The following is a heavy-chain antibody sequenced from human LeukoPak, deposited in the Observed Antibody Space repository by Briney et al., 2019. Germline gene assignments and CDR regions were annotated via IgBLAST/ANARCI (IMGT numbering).Heavy chain of an antibody. Sequence: GRSLRLSCAASGVTFDDYAMHWVRQAPGKGLEWVSGISWNSGSIGYADSVKGRFTISRDNAKNSLYLQMNSLRAEDTALYYCSSGWNYWGQGALVTVSS. J-gene: IGHJ4*02. CDR2: ISWNSGSI. D-gene: IGHD6-19*01. CDR3: SSGWNY. V-gene: IGHV3-9*01. CDR1: GVTFDDYA.